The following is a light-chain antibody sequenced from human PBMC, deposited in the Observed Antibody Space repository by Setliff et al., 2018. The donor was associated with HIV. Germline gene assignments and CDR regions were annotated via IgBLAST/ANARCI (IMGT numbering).Light chain of an antibody. V-gene: IGLV2-14*01. CDR3: SSYTSSSTLV. J-gene: IGLJ1*01. CDR1: SSDVGGYPY. Sequence: QSVLTQPASVSGSPGQSVTISCTGTSSDVGGYPYVSWYQQYPGKVPTLMIYEVSNRPSGVSNRFSGSKSANMASLTISGLQAEDEADYYCSSYTSSSTLVFGTGTKVTVL. CDR2: EVS.